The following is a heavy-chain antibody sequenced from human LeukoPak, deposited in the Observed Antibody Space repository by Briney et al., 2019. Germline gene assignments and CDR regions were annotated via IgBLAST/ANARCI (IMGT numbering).Heavy chain of an antibody. D-gene: IGHD3-10*01. Sequence: PGGSLRLSCAASGLTFSSYAMSWVRQAPGKGLEWVSAISGGGGNTNYTDSVKGPFTISRDNSKNSLYLQMNSLITKDTAVYFCAKGTMVRGVIITPFDYWGQGTLVTVSS. CDR2: ISGGGGNT. CDR1: GLTFSSYA. CDR3: AKGTMVRGVIITPFDY. V-gene: IGHV3-23*01. J-gene: IGHJ4*02.